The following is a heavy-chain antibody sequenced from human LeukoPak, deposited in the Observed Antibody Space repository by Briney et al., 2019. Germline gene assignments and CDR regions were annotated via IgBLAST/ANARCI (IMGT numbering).Heavy chain of an antibody. CDR3: ARDFPTGVIPEAFDI. D-gene: IGHD3-10*01. CDR1: GGSISSSSYY. J-gene: IGHJ3*02. Sequence: SETLSLTCTVSGGSISSSSYYWGWIRQPPGKGLEWIGSIYYSGSTYYNPSLKSRVTISVDTSKNQFSLKLSSVTAADTAVYYCARDFPTGVIPEAFDIWGQGTMVTVSS. V-gene: IGHV4-39*07. CDR2: IYYSGST.